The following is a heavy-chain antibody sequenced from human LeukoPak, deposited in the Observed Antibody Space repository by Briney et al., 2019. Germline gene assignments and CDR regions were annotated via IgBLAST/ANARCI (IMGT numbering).Heavy chain of an antibody. J-gene: IGHJ4*02. CDR2: INWNGGST. D-gene: IGHD1-26*01. V-gene: IGHV3-20*04. Sequence: PGRSLRLSCAASGFTFDDYGMSWVRQAPGKGLEWVSGINWNGGSTGYADSVKGRFTISRDNAKNSLYLQMNSLRAEDTAVYYCARRRYSGSSQHFDYWGQGTLVTVSS. CDR1: GFTFDDYG. CDR3: ARRRYSGSSQHFDY.